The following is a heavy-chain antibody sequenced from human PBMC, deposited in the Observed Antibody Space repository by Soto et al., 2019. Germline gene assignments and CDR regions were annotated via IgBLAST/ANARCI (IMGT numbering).Heavy chain of an antibody. V-gene: IGHV5-51*01. D-gene: IGHD3-10*01. CDR2: IDPDDSDI. CDR3: ARQTSFGSGLLWSRP. J-gene: IGHJ5*02. CDR1: GYKFSRDW. Sequence: PGESLKISCKGSGYKFSRDWVAWVRQVPGKGLEWMGIIDPDDSDIRYSRAFEGLVTISVDRSIETTYLHLRSLKSSDTGIYFCARQTSFGSGLLWSRPWGPGTKVTVSS.